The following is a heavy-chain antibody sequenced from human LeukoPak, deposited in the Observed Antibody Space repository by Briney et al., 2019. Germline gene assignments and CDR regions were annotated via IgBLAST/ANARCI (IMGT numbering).Heavy chain of an antibody. CDR1: GFTFRSYG. CDR3: ARDHHRRLYDSQARDTFDV. D-gene: IGHD3-22*01. CDR2: IRGSGGST. J-gene: IGHJ3*01. V-gene: IGHV3-23*01. Sequence: GGSLRLSCAASGFTFRSYGMSWVRQAPGKGLEWVSAIRGSGGSTYYADSVKGRFTISRDNSKNTLYLQMNSLRAEDTAVYYCARDHHRRLYDSQARDTFDVWGQGTVVTVSS.